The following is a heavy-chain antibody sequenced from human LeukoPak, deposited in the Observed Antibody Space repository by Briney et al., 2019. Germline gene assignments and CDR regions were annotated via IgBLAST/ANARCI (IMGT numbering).Heavy chain of an antibody. V-gene: IGHV3-23*01. Sequence: PGGSLRLSCAASGFTFSSYAMSWVRQAPGKGLEWVSAISGSGGSTYYADSVKGRFTISRDNSKNTLYLQMNGLRAEDTAVYYCARDPYSGSYGVYYYYYMDVWGKGTTVTISS. CDR3: ARDPYSGSYGVYYYYYMDV. J-gene: IGHJ6*03. D-gene: IGHD1-26*01. CDR1: GFTFSSYA. CDR2: ISGSGGST.